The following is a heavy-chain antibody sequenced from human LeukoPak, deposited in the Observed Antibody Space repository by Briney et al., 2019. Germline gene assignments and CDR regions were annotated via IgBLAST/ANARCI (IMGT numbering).Heavy chain of an antibody. D-gene: IGHD6-13*01. Sequence: SETLSLTCAVYGVSFSGYYWSWIRQPPGKGLEWIGEINHSGSTNYNPSLKSRVTISVDTSKNQFSLKLSSVTAADTAVYYCARRPYSSSWYTSKKNWFDPWGQGTLVTVSS. CDR2: INHSGST. V-gene: IGHV4-34*01. CDR3: ARRPYSSSWYTSKKNWFDP. J-gene: IGHJ5*02. CDR1: GVSFSGYY.